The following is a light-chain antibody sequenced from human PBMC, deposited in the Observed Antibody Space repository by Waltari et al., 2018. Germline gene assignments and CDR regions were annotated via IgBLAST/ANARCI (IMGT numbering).Light chain of an antibody. CDR1: QSVSSY. J-gene: IGKJ5*01. CDR3: QQRSNWPPIT. V-gene: IGKV3-11*01. Sequence: EIVLTQSPATLSLSPGERATLSCRASQSVSSYLAWYQQKPGQAXXXLXXXASNRATGIPARFSGSGSGTDFTLTISSLEPEDFAVYYCQQRSNWPPITFGQGTRLEIK. CDR2: XAS.